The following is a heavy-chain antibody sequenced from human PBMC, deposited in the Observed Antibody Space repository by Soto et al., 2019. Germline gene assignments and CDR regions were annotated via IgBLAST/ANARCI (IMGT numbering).Heavy chain of an antibody. CDR3: ARGVTVYYYDSSGGNWFDP. D-gene: IGHD3-22*01. V-gene: IGHV4-31*03. Sequence: SETLSLTCTVSGGSISSGGYYWSWIRQHPGKGLEWIGYIYYSGSTYYNPSLKSRVTISVDTSKNQFSLKLSSVTAADTAVYYFARGVTVYYYDSSGGNWFDPWGQGTLVTVSS. CDR1: GGSISSGGYY. CDR2: IYYSGST. J-gene: IGHJ5*02.